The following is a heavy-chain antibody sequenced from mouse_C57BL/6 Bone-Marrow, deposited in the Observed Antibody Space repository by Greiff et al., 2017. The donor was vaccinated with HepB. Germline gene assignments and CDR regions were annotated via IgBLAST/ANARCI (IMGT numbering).Heavy chain of an antibody. CDR2: IDPSDSYT. J-gene: IGHJ2*01. Sequence: QVQLQQPGAELVRPGTSVKLSCKASGYTFTSYWMHWVKQRPGQGLEWIGVIDPSDSYTNYKQTFKGKATLTVDTSSSTAYMQLSSLTSEDSAVYYCARDQYYFYYWGQGTTLTVSS. D-gene: IGHD1-1*02. CDR1: GYTFTSYW. V-gene: IGHV1-59*01. CDR3: ARDQYYFYY.